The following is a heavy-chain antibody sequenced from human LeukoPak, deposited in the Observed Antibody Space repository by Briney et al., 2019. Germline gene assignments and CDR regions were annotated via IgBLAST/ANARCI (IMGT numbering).Heavy chain of an antibody. CDR2: IYPSYSDA. CDR1: GYRLTNNW. CDR3: VRFALSSSLDH. J-gene: IGHJ5*02. V-gene: IGHV5-51*01. Sequence: GESLKISCKISGYRLTNNWIGWVRQVPGKGLEWMGLIYPSYSDAKYSPSFQGQVTLSVDTSTSTAYLQLGGLRASDTAIYYCVRFALSSSLDHWGQGTLVTVSS. D-gene: IGHD6-13*01.